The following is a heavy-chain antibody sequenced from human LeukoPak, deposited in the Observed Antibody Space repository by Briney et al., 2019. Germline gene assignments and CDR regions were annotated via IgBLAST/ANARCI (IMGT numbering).Heavy chain of an antibody. CDR2: IYSGGST. V-gene: IGHV3-53*01. CDR1: GFTFSSNY. CDR3: ARDSDSSGYSPFDI. D-gene: IGHD3-22*01. Sequence: GGSLRLSCAASGFTFSSNYMSWVRQAPGKGLEWVSVIYSGGSTYYADSVTGRFTISRDNSKNTLYLQMNSLRAEDTAVYYCARDSDSSGYSPFDIWGQGTMVTVSS. J-gene: IGHJ3*02.